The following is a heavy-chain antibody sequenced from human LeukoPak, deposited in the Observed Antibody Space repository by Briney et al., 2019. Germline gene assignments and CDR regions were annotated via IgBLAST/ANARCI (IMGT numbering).Heavy chain of an antibody. CDR2: TYDRSKWNN. D-gene: IGHD3-16*02. V-gene: IGHV6-1*01. Sequence: SQTLSLTCVISGDSVSSNSVAWNWIRQSPSRGLEWLGRTYDRSKWNNDYAVSVRSRISIIPDTSKNQFSLQLNSVTPEDTAVYYCARAGEYDNLWESYRLTDYFDYWGQGMLVTVSS. J-gene: IGHJ4*02. CDR1: GDSVSSNSVA. CDR3: ARAGEYDNLWESYRLTDYFDY.